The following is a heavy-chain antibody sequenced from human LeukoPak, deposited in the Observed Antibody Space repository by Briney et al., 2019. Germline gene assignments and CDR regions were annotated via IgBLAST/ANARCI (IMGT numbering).Heavy chain of an antibody. J-gene: IGHJ4*02. CDR3: ARDRIDY. CDR1: GFTFSSYA. Sequence: GSLSLSCAASGFTFSSYAMSWLRQAPGKGLEWVSAISGSGGTTYYADSVKGRFTISRDNAKNSLYLQMNSLRAEDTAVYYCARDRIDYWGQGTLLTVSS. CDR2: ISGSGGTT. V-gene: IGHV3-23*01.